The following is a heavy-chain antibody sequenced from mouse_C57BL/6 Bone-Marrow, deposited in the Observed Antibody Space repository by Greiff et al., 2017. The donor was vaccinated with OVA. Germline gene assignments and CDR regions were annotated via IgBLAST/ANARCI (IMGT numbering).Heavy chain of an antibody. D-gene: IGHD1-1*01. CDR3: ARVHISGGYFDV. Sequence: EVQLVESGGGLVQSGRSLRLSCATSGFTFSDFYMEWVRQAPGKGLEWIAASRNKANDYTTEYSASVKGRFIVSRDTSQSILYLQMNALRAEDTAIYYCARVHISGGYFDVWGTGTTVTVSA. CDR1: GFTFSDFY. CDR2: SRNKANDYTT. J-gene: IGHJ1*03. V-gene: IGHV7-1*01.